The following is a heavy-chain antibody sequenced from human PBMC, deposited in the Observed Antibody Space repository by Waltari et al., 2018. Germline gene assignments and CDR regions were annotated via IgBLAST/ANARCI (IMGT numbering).Heavy chain of an antibody. D-gene: IGHD6-19*01. CDR3: AKIGVSGHWYFDL. J-gene: IGHJ2*01. CDR2: ISTSGDLT. CDR1: GLTFSNCP. Sequence: EVQLLESGGGLVQPGGSLRLSCAASGLTFSNCPMSWVRQTPGKGLQWVSSISTSGDLTYDADSVRGRFTVSRDNSKNTLYLQMNSLRAEDTATYYCAKIGVSGHWYFDLWGRGTLVTVSS. V-gene: IGHV3-23*01.